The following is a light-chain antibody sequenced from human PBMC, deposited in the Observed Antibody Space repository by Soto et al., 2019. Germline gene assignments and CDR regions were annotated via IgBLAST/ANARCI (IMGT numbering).Light chain of an antibody. J-gene: IGKJ4*01. V-gene: IGKV3-20*01. Sequence: ELVLTQSPGTLSLSPGARATLSCRASQSVSSSYLAWYQKKPRQAPRLLICGASSRATGIPDRFSGSGSGTDFTLTISRLEPEDFAVYYCQQYGSSPLTFGGGTKVDIK. CDR3: QQYGSSPLT. CDR1: QSVSSSY. CDR2: GAS.